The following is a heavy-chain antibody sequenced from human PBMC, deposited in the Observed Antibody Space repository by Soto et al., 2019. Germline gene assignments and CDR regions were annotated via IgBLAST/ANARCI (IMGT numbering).Heavy chain of an antibody. CDR3: ARRGYCSGGSCFSAPFDI. V-gene: IGHV5-51*01. CDR2: IYPGDSDA. D-gene: IGHD2-15*01. J-gene: IGHJ3*02. CDR1: GYSFTSYW. Sequence: GGSLKISCKGSGYSFTSYWIGWVRQMPGKGLEWMAIIYPGDSDARYSPSFQGQVTISADKSISTAYLQWSGLKASDTAMYYCARRGYCSGGSCFSAPFDIWGQGTMVTVSS.